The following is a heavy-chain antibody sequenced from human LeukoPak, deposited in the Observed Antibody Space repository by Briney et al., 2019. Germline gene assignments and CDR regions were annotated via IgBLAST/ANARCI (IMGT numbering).Heavy chain of an antibody. Sequence: ASVKVSCKASGGTFSSYAISWVRQAPGQGLEWMGIINPSGGSTSYAQKFQGRVTMTRDMSTSTVYMELSSLRSEDTAVYYCASRYRNCTNGVCPLDPWGQGTLVTVSS. CDR1: GGTFSSYA. CDR3: ASRYRNCTNGVCPLDP. D-gene: IGHD2-8*01. J-gene: IGHJ5*02. CDR2: INPSGGST. V-gene: IGHV1-46*01.